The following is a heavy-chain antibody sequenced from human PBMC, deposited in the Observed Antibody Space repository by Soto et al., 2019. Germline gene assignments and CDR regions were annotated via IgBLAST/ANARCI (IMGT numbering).Heavy chain of an antibody. CDR3: AGEADYLNWFDP. V-gene: IGHV3-48*01. Sequence: EVQLVESGGGLVQPGGSLRLSCAASGLTFSSYSMNWVRQAPGKGLEWVSYISSSSSTIYYADSVQGRFTISRDNAKNSLYLQLNILRAEDTAVYYCAGEADYLNWFDPWGQGTLVTVSS. CDR2: ISSSSSTI. D-gene: IGHD4-17*01. J-gene: IGHJ5*02. CDR1: GLTFSSYS.